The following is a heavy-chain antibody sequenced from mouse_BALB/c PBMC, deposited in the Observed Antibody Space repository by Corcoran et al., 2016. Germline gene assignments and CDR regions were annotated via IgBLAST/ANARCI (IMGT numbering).Heavy chain of an antibody. CDR1: GFNIKDTY. J-gene: IGHJ1*01. CDR3: ANWDWYFDV. Sequence: EVQLQQSGAELVKPGASVKLSCTASGFNIKDTYIHWVKQRPEQGLEWIGRIDPANGNTKYDPKFQGKATITADTSANTAYLPLSSLTSEDTAVYYCANWDWYFDVWGAGTTVTVSS. D-gene: IGHD4-1*01. CDR2: IDPANGNT. V-gene: IGHV14-3*02.